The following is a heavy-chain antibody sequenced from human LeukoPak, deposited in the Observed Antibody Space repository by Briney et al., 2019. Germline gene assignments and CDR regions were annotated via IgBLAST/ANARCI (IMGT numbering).Heavy chain of an antibody. CDR3: ARRQCFDP. Sequence: SETLSLTCTFSGGSISSSCYYWCWIRQPRGKGLEWIGSIYYSGSTYYNPSLKSRVTISVDTSKNQFSLKLSSVTAADTAGYYCARRQCFDPWGQGTLVTVSS. CDR2: IYYSGST. V-gene: IGHV4-39*01. J-gene: IGHJ5*02. D-gene: IGHD6-19*01. CDR1: GGSISSSCYY.